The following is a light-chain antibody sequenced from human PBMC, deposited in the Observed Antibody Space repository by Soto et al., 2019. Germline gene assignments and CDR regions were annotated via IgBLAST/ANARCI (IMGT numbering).Light chain of an antibody. CDR3: CSYTSSSTPWV. CDR1: SSDVGGYNY. J-gene: IGLJ1*01. CDR2: DVS. V-gene: IGLV2-14*03. Sequence: QSALTQPASVSESPGQSITISCTGTSSDVGGYNYVSWYQQHPGKAPKLMIYDVSDRPSGVSNRFSASKSGNTASLTISGLQAEDEADYYCCSYTSSSTPWVFGTGTKVTVL.